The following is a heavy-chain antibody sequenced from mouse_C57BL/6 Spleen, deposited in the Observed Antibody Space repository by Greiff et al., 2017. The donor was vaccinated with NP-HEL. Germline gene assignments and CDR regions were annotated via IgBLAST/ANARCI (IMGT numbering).Heavy chain of an antibody. CDR3: ARSIPSYGGYFDV. Sequence: VQLQQPGAELVKPGASVKMSCKASGYTFTSYWITWVKQRPGQGLEWIGDIYPGSGSTNYNEKFKSKATLTVDTSSSTAYMQLSSLTSEDSAVYYCARSIPSYGGYFDVWGTGTTVTVSS. CDR2: IYPGSGST. D-gene: IGHD1-2*01. J-gene: IGHJ1*03. V-gene: IGHV1-55*01. CDR1: GYTFTSYW.